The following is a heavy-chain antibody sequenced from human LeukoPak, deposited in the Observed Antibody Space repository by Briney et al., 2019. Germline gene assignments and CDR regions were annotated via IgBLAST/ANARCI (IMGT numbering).Heavy chain of an antibody. V-gene: IGHV3-7*01. Sequence: GGSLRLSCAASGFTFSRYWMRWVRQAPGKGLEWVAKIKQYGSEKYYVDSVKGRFTISRDNAKNSLYLQMNSLRAEDTAVYYCARGDEERVGRPIDYWGQGTLVTVSS. CDR3: ARGDEERVGRPIDY. D-gene: IGHD6-6*01. J-gene: IGHJ4*02. CDR2: IKQYGSEK. CDR1: GFTFSRYW.